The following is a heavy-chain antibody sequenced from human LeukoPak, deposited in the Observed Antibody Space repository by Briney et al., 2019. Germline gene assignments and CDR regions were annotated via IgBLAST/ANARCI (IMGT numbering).Heavy chain of an antibody. V-gene: IGHV4-34*01. J-gene: IGHJ5*02. Sequence: SETLSLTCAVYGGSLNGHYWSWIRQSPRKGLEWIGEGDESGGTKFNPSLRGRVSISADTSKNQFSLRLTSVTAADTAVYHCAKNGQTGFSFDPWGQGTLVTVSS. CDR3: AKNGQTGFSFDP. D-gene: IGHD7-27*01. CDR1: GGSLNGHY. CDR2: GDESGGT.